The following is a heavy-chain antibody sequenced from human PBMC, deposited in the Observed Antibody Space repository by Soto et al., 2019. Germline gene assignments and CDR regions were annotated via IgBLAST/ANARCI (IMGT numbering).Heavy chain of an antibody. CDR3: ATEMGATQGPFD. D-gene: IGHD1-26*01. J-gene: IGHJ4*02. CDR2: LSNTGRRT. V-gene: IGHV3-23*01. Sequence: GSLRLSCVVSVFPFGANAMSWVRQAPGKGLEWVSGLSNTGRRTSYADSVKGRFNISRDNSENTVYLQMNSLRVEDTAVYYCATEMGATQGPFDWGQGTLVTVSS. CDR1: VFPFGANA.